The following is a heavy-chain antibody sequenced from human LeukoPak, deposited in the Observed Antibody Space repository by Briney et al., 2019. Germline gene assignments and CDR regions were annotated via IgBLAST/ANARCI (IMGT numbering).Heavy chain of an antibody. CDR2: TYYSGST. V-gene: IGHV4-39*07. CDR1: GGSINSRSYY. J-gene: IGHJ4*02. CDR3: ARTSGWYWEVDY. Sequence: SETLSLTCTVSGGSINSRSYYWGWIRQPPGKGLEWIGNTYYSGSTYYNPSLKSRVTISVDTSKNQFSLKLSSVTAADTAVYYCARTSGWYWEVDYWGQGTLVTVSS. D-gene: IGHD6-19*01.